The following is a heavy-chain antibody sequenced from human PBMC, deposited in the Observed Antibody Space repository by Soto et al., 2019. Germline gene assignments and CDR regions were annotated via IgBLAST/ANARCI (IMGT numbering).Heavy chain of an antibody. J-gene: IGHJ4*02. V-gene: IGHV4-31*03. CDR1: RGSISSGGYF. CDR3: ARFAKEENPKVGSWYYFDY. Sequence: SETLSLTCTVSRGSISSGGYFWSWVRQHPGKGLEWIGNIYYSGRTYYNPSLKSRVTISVDTSKNQFSLKLSSVTAADTAVYYCARFAKEENPKVGSWYYFDYWGQGTRVTVSS. CDR2: IYYSGRT. D-gene: IGHD6-13*01.